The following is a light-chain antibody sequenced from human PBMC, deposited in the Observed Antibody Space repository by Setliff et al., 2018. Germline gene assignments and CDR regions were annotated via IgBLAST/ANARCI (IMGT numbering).Light chain of an antibody. CDR2: DVS. J-gene: IGLJ1*01. Sequence: SALTQPASVSGSPGQSITISCTGTSSDVGGYNYASWYQQHPGKAPKLMIYDVSKRPSGVSNRFSGSKSGNTASLTISGLQAEDEADYYCSSYTSSSTFVFGTGTRSPS. CDR1: SSDVGGYNY. CDR3: SSYTSSSTFV. V-gene: IGLV2-14*01.